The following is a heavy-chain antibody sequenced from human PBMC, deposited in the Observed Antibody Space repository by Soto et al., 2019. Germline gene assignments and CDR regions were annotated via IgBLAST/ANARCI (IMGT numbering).Heavy chain of an antibody. V-gene: IGHV4-34*01. CDR3: ARGMGYYGSGRPDAFDI. CDR2: INHSGST. Sequence: SETLSLTCAVYGGSFSGYYWSWIRQPPGKGLEWIGEINHSGSTNYNPSLKSRVTISVDTSKNQFSLKLSSVTAADTAVYYCARGMGYYGSGRPDAFDIWGQGTMVTVSS. J-gene: IGHJ3*02. D-gene: IGHD3-10*01. CDR1: GGSFSGYY.